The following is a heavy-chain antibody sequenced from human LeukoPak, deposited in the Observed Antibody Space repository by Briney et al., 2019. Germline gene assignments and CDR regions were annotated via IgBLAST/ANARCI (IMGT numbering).Heavy chain of an antibody. CDR2: ISPGDSAT. V-gene: IGHV5-51*01. J-gene: IGHJ4*02. CDR3: ARGAYDTTALGSHYFDY. Sequence: GESLKISCKGSGYSFTNYWISWVRQMPGKGLEWVGIISPGDSATKYSPSFQGQVTISADKSINTAYLQWSSLKASDSAMYYCARGAYDTTALGSHYFDYWGQGTLVTVSS. CDR1: GYSFTNYW. D-gene: IGHD3-22*01.